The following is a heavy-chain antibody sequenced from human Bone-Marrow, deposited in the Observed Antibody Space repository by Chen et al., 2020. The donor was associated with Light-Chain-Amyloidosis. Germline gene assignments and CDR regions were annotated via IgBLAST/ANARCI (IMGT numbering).Heavy chain of an antibody. V-gene: IGHV5-51*01. J-gene: IGHJ4*02. CDR1: GYTFPNYW. CDR2: IYPDDSDA. Sequence: EVQLEQSGPEVKKAGESLKISCKGSGYTFPNYWIGWVRQMPGKGLEWMGVIYPDDSDARYSPSFEGQVTISADKSITTAYLQWRSLKASDTAMYYCARRRDGYNFDYWGQGTLVTVSS. D-gene: IGHD5-12*01. CDR3: ARRRDGYNFDY.